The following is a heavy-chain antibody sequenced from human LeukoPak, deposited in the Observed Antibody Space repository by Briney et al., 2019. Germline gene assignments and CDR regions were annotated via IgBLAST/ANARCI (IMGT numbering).Heavy chain of an antibody. CDR1: GYTFTSYA. Sequence: ASVKVSRKASGYTFTSYAMHWVRQAPGQRLEWLGWISAGNGNTKYSQEFQGRVTMTRDMSTSTVYMELSSLRSEDTAIYYCAREGRGVPGAIAAVKGFDYWGQGTLVTVSS. CDR3: AREGRGVPGAIAAVKGFDY. CDR2: ISAGNGNT. V-gene: IGHV1-3*03. J-gene: IGHJ4*02. D-gene: IGHD6-13*01.